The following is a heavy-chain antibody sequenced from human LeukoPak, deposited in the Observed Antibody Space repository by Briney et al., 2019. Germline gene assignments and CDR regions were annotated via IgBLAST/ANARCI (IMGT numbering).Heavy chain of an antibody. J-gene: IGHJ4*02. CDR3: ARRGVTMLSTDY. V-gene: IGHV4-30-4*01. D-gene: IGHD3-10*02. CDR2: IYYSGST. CDR1: GGSISSGDYY. Sequence: SETLSLTCTVSGGSISSGDYYWSWIRQPPGKGLEWIGYIYYSGSTYCNPSLKSRVTISVDTSKNQFSLKLSSVTAADTAVYYCARRGVTMLSTDYWGQGTRITVSS.